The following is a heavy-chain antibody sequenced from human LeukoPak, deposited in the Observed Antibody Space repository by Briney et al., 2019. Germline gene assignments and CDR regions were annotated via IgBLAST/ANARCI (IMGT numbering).Heavy chain of an antibody. CDR2: INHSGST. CDR3: AVGRYYYGSGSYYDLDY. D-gene: IGHD3-10*01. V-gene: IGHV4-34*01. Sequence: PSETLSLTCAVYGGSFSGYYWSWIRQPPGKGLEWIGEINHSGSTNYNPSLKSRVTLSVDTSKNQFSLKLSSVTAADTAVYYCAVGRYYYGSGSYYDLDYWGQGTLVTVSS. J-gene: IGHJ4*02. CDR1: GGSFSGYY.